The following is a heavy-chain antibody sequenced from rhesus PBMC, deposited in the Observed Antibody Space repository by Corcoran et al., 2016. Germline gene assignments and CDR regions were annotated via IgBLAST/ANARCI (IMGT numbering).Heavy chain of an antibody. J-gene: IGHJ4*01. CDR2: IYGSGWGT. Sequence: QVQLQESGPGLVKPSETLSLTCAVSGGSISDDYYWSWIRQPPGKGLEWIGYIYGSGWGTNYNPSLQNRVTFSIDTSKNQFSLKLSSVTAADTAVYYCARAGQWVQGFDYWGQGVLVTVSS. CDR3: ARAGQWVQGFDY. V-gene: IGHV4-106*01. D-gene: IGHD5-24*01. CDR1: GGSISDDYY.